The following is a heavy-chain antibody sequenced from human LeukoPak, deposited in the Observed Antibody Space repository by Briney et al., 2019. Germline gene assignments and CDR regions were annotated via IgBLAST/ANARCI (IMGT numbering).Heavy chain of an antibody. CDR3: ATRKLGNDY. CDR2: IYYTET. D-gene: IGHD7-27*01. CDR1: GGSVSDYY. J-gene: IGHJ4*02. V-gene: IGHV4-59*02. Sequence: SETLSLTCTVSGGSVSDYYWSWIRQSPGEGLDWIGYIYYTETSYNPSLKSRVTISADTSKKQFSLKLYSVTAADTAVYYCATRKLGNDYWGQGTLVTVSS.